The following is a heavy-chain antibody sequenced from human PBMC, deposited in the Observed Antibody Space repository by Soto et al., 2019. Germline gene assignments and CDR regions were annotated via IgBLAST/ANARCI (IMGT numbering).Heavy chain of an antibody. CDR2: ISNNGNT. V-gene: IGHV4-34*01. Sequence: SATLSLPRTGDGGSFGGNYWRWNRQPPGKGLEWIGEISNNGNTNYNPSLKSRVTMSVDSAKNQFSLKLSSVTAADAAVYYCASSYLSSWILHEDFDVWGTGTMVT. CDR3: ASSYLSSWILHEDFDV. CDR1: GGSFGGNY. J-gene: IGHJ3*01. D-gene: IGHD6-13*01.